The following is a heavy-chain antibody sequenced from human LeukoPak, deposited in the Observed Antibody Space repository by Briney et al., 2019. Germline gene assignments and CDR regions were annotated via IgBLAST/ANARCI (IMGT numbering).Heavy chain of an antibody. V-gene: IGHV3-33*01. J-gene: IGHJ4*02. Sequence: GRSLRLSCAASGFTFRSYGMHWVRQAPGKGLEWVALIWYDGSNKYYADSVKGRFTISRDNSKNTLYLQMNSLRAEDTAVYYCATLRSDSSGWYYFDYWGQGTLVTVSP. CDR3: ATLRSDSSGWYYFDY. CDR1: GFTFRSYG. D-gene: IGHD6-19*01. CDR2: IWYDGSNK.